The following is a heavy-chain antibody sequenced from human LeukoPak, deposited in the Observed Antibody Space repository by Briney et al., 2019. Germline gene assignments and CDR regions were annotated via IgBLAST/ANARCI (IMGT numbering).Heavy chain of an antibody. Sequence: GASVKVSCKASGGTFSSYAISWVRQAPGQGLEWMGGIIPIFGTANYAQKFQGRVTITADESTSTAYMELSSLRSEDTAVYYCATGFYDILTGYYSWWGQGTLVTVSS. CDR3: ATGFYDILTGYYSW. J-gene: IGHJ4*02. V-gene: IGHV1-69*13. CDR2: IIPIFGTA. CDR1: GGTFSSYA. D-gene: IGHD3-9*01.